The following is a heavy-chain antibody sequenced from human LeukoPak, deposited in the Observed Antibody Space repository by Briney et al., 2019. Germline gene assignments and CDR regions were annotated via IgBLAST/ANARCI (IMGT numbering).Heavy chain of an antibody. V-gene: IGHV4-39*01. J-gene: IGHJ4*02. CDR2: FYYTGNT. Sequence: TSSETLSLTCTVSGDSMSSTTYYWGWIRQPPGKGLEWIGSFYYTGNTYYNPSPKSRVTISVDTSKNQFSLKVNSVTAADTAVYYCAVIVATSWDYWGQGTLVTVSS. CDR3: AVIVATSWDY. CDR1: GDSMSSTTYY. D-gene: IGHD5-12*01.